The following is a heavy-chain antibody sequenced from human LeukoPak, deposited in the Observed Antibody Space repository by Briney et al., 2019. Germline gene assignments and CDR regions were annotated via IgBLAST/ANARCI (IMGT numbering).Heavy chain of an antibody. V-gene: IGHV3-23*01. D-gene: IGHD3-9*01. Sequence: GGSLRLSCAASGFTFSTFPMSWVRQAPGKGLEWVSGISGSGTPTYYADSVKGRFTISRDNSKNTLFLQMSSLRAEDTAVYYCAINKGYDWQYIFAYWGQGTLVTVSS. J-gene: IGHJ4*02. CDR2: ISGSGTPT. CDR1: GFTFSTFP. CDR3: AINKGYDWQYIFAY.